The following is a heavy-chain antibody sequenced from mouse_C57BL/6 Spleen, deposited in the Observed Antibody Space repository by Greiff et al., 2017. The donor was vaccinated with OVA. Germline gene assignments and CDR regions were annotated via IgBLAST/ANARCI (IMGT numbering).Heavy chain of an antibody. CDR3: ARGGYGKGFDY. CDR1: GYTFTDYY. J-gene: IGHJ2*01. V-gene: IGHV1-76*01. D-gene: IGHD2-1*01. Sequence: VQLVESGAELVRPGASVKLSCKASGYTFTDYYINWVKQRPGQGLEWIARIYPGSGNTYYNEKFKGKATLTAEKSSSTAYMQLSSLTSEDSAVYFCARGGYGKGFDYWGQGTTLTVSS. CDR2: IYPGSGNT.